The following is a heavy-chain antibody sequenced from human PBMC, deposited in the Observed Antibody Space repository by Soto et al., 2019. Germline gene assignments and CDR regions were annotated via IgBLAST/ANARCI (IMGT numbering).Heavy chain of an antibody. CDR1: GLTFGSRA. J-gene: IGHJ4*02. V-gene: IGHV3-23*01. Sequence: VGSLRLSCVASGLTFGSRAMTWVRQAPGEGLQWVSTITDTGGDAKYADSVRGRFVISRDNSKKTLYLQMTSLTAEDSAMYYCARGSTDSYPGSRIFDFWGRGTLVTVSS. CDR3: ARGSTDSYPGSRIFDF. CDR2: ITDTGGDA. D-gene: IGHD3-10*01.